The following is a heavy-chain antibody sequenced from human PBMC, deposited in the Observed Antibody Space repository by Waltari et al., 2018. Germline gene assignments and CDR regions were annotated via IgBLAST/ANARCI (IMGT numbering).Heavy chain of an antibody. Sequence: QVQLVQSGAEVKKPGSPVKVSCRASGGTLSSYAISWGRKAPGQGLEWMGGIIPIFGTANYAQKFQGRVTITADESPSPASMALSSLRSEYTAVYYCASSQITGTVTTRRFGDYWGQGTLVTVSS. V-gene: IGHV1-69*01. J-gene: IGHJ4*02. CDR3: ASSQITGTVTTRRFGDY. CDR2: IIPIFGTA. CDR1: GGTLSSYA. D-gene: IGHD4-17*01.